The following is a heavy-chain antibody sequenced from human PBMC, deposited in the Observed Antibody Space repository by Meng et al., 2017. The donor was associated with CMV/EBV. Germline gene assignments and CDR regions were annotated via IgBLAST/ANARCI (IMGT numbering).Heavy chain of an antibody. CDR3: ARIAAAGRFDY. CDR1: GFSLSTSGVG. Sequence: QIPLKASGTTLVKPTQTLTLPCTFSGFSLSTSGVGVGWIRQPPGKALEWLALIYWDDDKRYSPSLKNRLTITKDTSKNQVVLTMTNMDPVDTATYYCARIAAAGRFDYWGQGTLVTVSS. CDR2: IYWDDDK. V-gene: IGHV2-5*02. D-gene: IGHD6-13*01. J-gene: IGHJ4*02.